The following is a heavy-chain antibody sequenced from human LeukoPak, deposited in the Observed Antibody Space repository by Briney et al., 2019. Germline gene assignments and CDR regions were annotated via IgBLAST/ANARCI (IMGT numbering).Heavy chain of an antibody. J-gene: IGHJ4*02. CDR2: IWYDGSNK. CDR1: GFTFSSYG. CDR3: AKDRDTMVRGVLDY. D-gene: IGHD3-10*01. V-gene: IGHV3-30*02. Sequence: GGSLRLSCAASGFTFSSYGMHWVRQAPGKGLEWVAVIWYDGSNKYYADSVKGRFTISRDNSKNTLYLQMNSLRAEDTAVYYCAKDRDTMVRGVLDYWGQGTLVTVSS.